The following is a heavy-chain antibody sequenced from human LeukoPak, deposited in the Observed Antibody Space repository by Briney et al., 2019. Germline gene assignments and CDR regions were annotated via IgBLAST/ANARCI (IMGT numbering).Heavy chain of an antibody. CDR1: GFTFSSYW. CDR3: ARGPPAGGYYDSSGYGYYYYYYMDV. V-gene: IGHV3-74*01. J-gene: IGHJ6*03. Sequence: GGSLRLSCAASGFTFSSYWMHWVRQAPGKGLVWVSRINTDGSSAVYADSVKGRFTISRNNAKNTLYLQMNSLRAEDTAVYYCARGPPAGGYYDSSGYGYYYYYYMDVWGKGTTVTVSS. D-gene: IGHD3-22*01. CDR2: INTDGSSA.